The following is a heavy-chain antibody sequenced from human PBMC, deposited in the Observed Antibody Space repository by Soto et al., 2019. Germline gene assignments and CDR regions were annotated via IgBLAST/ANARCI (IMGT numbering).Heavy chain of an antibody. CDR1: GYKFTTFW. CDR3: ARPASGGSRDAFDV. V-gene: IGHV5-10-1*01. Sequence: PGESLKASCKASGYKFTTFWLNWVRQTPGKGLEWLGRIDPTDSFTNYSPPFEGHVTISVDRSISTAYLQWNSLQASDTAIYYCARPASGGSRDAFDVWGQGTTVTV. J-gene: IGHJ3*01. CDR2: IDPTDSFT. D-gene: IGHD2-15*01.